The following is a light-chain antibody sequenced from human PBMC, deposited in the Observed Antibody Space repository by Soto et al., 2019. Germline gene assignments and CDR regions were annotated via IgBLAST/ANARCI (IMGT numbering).Light chain of an antibody. J-gene: IGLJ3*02. CDR1: SSNIGAAYD. V-gene: IGLV1-40*01. CDR2: GNN. Sequence: QSVLTQPPSVSGAPGQKVTISCTRSSSNIGAAYDVQWYQHLPGTAPKLLIYGNNNRPSGVPDRFSGSKSGTSASLAITGLQAEDEADYYCQSYDSSLSGWVFGGGTKVTVL. CDR3: QSYDSSLSGWV.